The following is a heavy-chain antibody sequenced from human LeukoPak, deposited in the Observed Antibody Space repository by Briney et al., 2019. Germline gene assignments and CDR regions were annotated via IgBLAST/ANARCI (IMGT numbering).Heavy chain of an antibody. D-gene: IGHD4-11*01. CDR1: DDSITMYY. CDR2: VDHTGST. CDR3: ARGRVSSSTWYSTYYYFFYMDF. J-gene: IGHJ6*03. V-gene: IGHV4-59*01. Sequence: SETLSLTCTVSDDSITMYYWTWIRQPPGKGLEWIGYVDHTGSTKFNPSLNGRVSISRDTSNNFSSLRLRSVTAADTAVYFCARGRVSSSTWYSTYYYFFYMDFWGKGTTVTVSS.